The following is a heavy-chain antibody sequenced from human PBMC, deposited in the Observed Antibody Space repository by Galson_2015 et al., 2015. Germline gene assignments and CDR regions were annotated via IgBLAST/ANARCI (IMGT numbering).Heavy chain of an antibody. V-gene: IGHV2-70*01. D-gene: IGHD4-11*01. J-gene: IGHJ4*02. CDR2: IDWDDDK. CDR3: ARTLRASNLFVLFGY. CDR1: GFSLSTSGMC. Sequence: PALVRPTQTLTLTCTFSGFSLSTSGMCVSWIRQPPGKALEWLALIDWDDDKYYSTSLKTRLTISKDTSKNQVVLTMTNMDPVDTATYYCARTLRASNLFVLFGYWGQGTLVTVSS.